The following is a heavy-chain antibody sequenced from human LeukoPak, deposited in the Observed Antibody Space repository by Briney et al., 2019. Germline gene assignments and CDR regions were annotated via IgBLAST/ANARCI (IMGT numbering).Heavy chain of an antibody. D-gene: IGHD2-2*01. CDR1: GFTFSSYA. Sequence: PGGSLRLSCSASGFTFSSYAMHWVCQTPGKGLEYVSAISSNGGSTYYADSVKGRFTISRDNSKNTLYLQMSSLRAEDTAVYYCVKDPFSSTSFYYFDYWGQGTLVTVSS. CDR3: VKDPFSSTSFYYFDY. CDR2: ISSNGGST. V-gene: IGHV3-64D*06. J-gene: IGHJ4*02.